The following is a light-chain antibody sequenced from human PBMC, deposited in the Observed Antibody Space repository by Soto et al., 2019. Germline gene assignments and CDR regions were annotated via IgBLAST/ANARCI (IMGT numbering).Light chain of an antibody. CDR2: EVN. CDR1: SSDVGDYNY. CDR3: SSYAGRSNYV. V-gene: IGLV2-8*01. Sequence: QSALTQPPSASGSPGQSVTISCTGTSSDVGDYNYVSWYQQHPGKAPKLMIYEVNKRPSGVPDRFSGSKSGNTDSLTVSGHQAEDEADYYCSSYAGRSNYVFGTGTKLTVL. J-gene: IGLJ1*01.